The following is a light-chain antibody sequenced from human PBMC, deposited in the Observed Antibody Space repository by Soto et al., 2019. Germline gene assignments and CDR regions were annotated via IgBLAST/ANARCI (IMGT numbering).Light chain of an antibody. Sequence: SYVLTQPPSVSVAPGQTARITCGGDDIGGKSVHWYQQKTGQAPVLVVYDDRGRPSGIPERISGSNSEKTATLTISRVEAGDEADYYWQVWDSRSDHVVFGGGTKLTVL. CDR2: DDR. CDR1: DIGGKS. V-gene: IGLV3-21*02. CDR3: QVWDSRSDHVV. J-gene: IGLJ2*01.